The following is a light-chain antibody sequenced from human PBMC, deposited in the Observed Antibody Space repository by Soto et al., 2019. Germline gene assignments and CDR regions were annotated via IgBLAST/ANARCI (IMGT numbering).Light chain of an antibody. J-gene: IGKJ1*01. CDR1: QSLLQSSGHNF. CDR2: LGS. Sequence: EIVLTQSPLSLHVTPGEPATISCRSSQSLLQSSGHNFLDWYLQKPGQSPQLLIYLGSNRASGVPDRFSGSGSGTDFTLKISRVEPYYVGVYLPMPTLQAWTSLQRTKV. CDR3: MPTLQAWT. V-gene: IGKV2-28*01.